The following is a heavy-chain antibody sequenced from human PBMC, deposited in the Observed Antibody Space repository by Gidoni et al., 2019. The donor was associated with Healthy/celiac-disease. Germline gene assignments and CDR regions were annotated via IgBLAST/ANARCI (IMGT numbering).Heavy chain of an antibody. V-gene: IGHV4-34*01. CDR3: ARDWDVVVPAAKKARAFDI. Sequence: QVQLQQWGAGLLKPSETLSLTCAVYGGSFSGYYWSWIRQPPGKGLEWIGEINHSGSTNYNPSLKSRVTISVDTSKNQFSLKLSSVTAADTAVYYCARDWDVVVPAAKKARAFDIWGQGTMVTVSS. D-gene: IGHD2-2*01. CDR1: GGSFSGYY. CDR2: INHSGST. J-gene: IGHJ3*02.